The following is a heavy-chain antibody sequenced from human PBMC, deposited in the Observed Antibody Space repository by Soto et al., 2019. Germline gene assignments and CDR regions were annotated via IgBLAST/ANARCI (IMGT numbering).Heavy chain of an antibody. CDR2: VYYTGYT. CDR1: GGSISGYC. CDR3: AKHVVIVSGGSSYDF. V-gene: IGHV4-59*08. D-gene: IGHD1-26*01. J-gene: IGHJ4*02. Sequence: SETLSLTCSVSGGSISGYCWSWIRQPPGKGLEFVGYVYYTGYTNYNPSLKSRHTISLDMSKNQISLKLTSVTAADTAVYYCAKHVVIVSGGSSYDFWGQGILVTSPQ.